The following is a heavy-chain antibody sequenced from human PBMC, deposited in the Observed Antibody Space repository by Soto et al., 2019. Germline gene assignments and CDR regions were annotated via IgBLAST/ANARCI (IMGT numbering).Heavy chain of an antibody. V-gene: IGHV1-2*02. J-gene: IGHJ6*02. CDR2: INPNSGGT. CDR1: GYTFTGYY. CDR3: ARDSYDFWSGLYYYYGMDV. D-gene: IGHD3-3*01. Sequence: GPSVKVSCKASGYTFTGYYMHWVRQAPGQGLEWMGWINPNSGGTNYAQKFQGRVTMTRDTSISTAYMELSRLRSDDTAVYYCARDSYDFWSGLYYYYGMDVWGQGTTVTVSS.